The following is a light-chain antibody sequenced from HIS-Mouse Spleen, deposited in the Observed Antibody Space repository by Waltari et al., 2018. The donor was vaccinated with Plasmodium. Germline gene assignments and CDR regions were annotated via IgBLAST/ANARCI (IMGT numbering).Light chain of an antibody. CDR3: YSTGSSGNHRV. CDR1: ALTKKY. J-gene: IGLJ3*02. V-gene: IGLV3-10*01. CDR2: EDS. Sequence: SYELTQPPSVSVSPGQTARTTCSGDALTKKYAYWYQQKSGQAPVLVIYEDSKRPSGIPERLSGSSSGTIATVTISGGQGEADADYSCYSTGSSGNHRVFGGGTKLTVL.